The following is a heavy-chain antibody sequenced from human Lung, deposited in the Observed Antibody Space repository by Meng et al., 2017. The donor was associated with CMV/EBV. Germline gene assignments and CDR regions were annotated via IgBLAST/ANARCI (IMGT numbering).Heavy chain of an antibody. V-gene: IGHV1-69*05. Sequence: SGGTFSSYAISLVRQAPGQVLELMGGIIPFFGAANYAQKFQGRVTITTDEFTTTAYMELSSLRSEDTAVYYCASSYYYDSSGYVYFDYWGQGTLVTVSS. CDR3: ASSYYYDSSGYVYFDY. CDR2: IIPFFGAA. J-gene: IGHJ4*02. CDR1: GGTFSSYA. D-gene: IGHD3-22*01.